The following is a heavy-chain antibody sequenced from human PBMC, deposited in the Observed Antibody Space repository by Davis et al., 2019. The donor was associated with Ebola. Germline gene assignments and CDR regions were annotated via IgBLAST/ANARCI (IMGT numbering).Heavy chain of an antibody. D-gene: IGHD2/OR15-2a*01. V-gene: IGHV4-59*08. CDR1: GGSISSYH. Sequence: SETLSLTCTVSGGSISSYHWSWIRQPPGKGLEWLGYIHYSGSTNYNPSLKSRVTISVDTSKSQFSLKLSSVTAADTAVYYCARVDITLGMDVWGQGTTVTVSS. J-gene: IGHJ6*02. CDR3: ARVDITLGMDV. CDR2: IHYSGST.